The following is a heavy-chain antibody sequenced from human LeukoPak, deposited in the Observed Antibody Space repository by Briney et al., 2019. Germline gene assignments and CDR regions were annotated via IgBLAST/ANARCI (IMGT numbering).Heavy chain of an antibody. J-gene: IGHJ4*02. CDR2: INHSGST. CDR3: ARQTGSGLFILP. V-gene: IGHV4-34*01. Sequence: SETLSLTCAVSGGSFSGYYWSWIRQPPGKGLEWIGEINHSGSTNYNPSLKSQVSISIDTSKNQFSLKLTSVTAADTAVYYCARQTGSGLFILPGGQGTLVTVSS. D-gene: IGHD3/OR15-3a*01. CDR1: GGSFSGYY.